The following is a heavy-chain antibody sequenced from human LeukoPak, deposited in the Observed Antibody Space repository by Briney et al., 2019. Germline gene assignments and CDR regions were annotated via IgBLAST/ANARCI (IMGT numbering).Heavy chain of an antibody. D-gene: IGHD4-17*01. V-gene: IGHV2-5*01. CDR1: GVSLSTNAVV. CDR3: VHRTSVTAVDH. J-gene: IGHJ4*02. CDR2: IYGNDDK. Sequence: SGPTLGKPTQTLTLTCTFSGVSLSTNAVVVGWVRQPPGKALEWLAFIYGNDDKRYSPTLGSRLTITNDTYKNQVVLTVTDMDYVDTATYYCVHRTSVTAVDHWGQGTLVTVSS.